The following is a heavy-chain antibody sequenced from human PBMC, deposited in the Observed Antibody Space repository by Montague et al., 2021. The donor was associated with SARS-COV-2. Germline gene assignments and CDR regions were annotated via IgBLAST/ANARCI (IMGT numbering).Heavy chain of an antibody. Sequence: CAISGDSVSSKSAAWNWIRQSPSRGLEWLGRTYYRSKWDTDYAESVKRRLVITPDTSKNQFSLQLNSVIPEDTAVYFCASARITMTSLDAFDIWGQGTMVTVSS. CDR2: TYYRSKWDT. V-gene: IGHV6-1*01. J-gene: IGHJ3*02. D-gene: IGHD2/OR15-2a*01. CDR3: ASARITMTSLDAFDI. CDR1: GDSVSSKSAA.